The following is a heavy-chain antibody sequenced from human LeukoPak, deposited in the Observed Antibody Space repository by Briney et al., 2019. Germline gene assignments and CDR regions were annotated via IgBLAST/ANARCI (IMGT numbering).Heavy chain of an antibody. CDR3: ARGPRQGCDGDCQPFDY. CDR1: GGAFSSSA. D-gene: IGHD2-21*02. V-gene: IGHV1-69*13. CDR2: IVPALGTS. J-gene: IGHJ4*02. Sequence: ASVKVSCKASGGAFSSSAITWVRQAPGQGLEWMGDIVPALGTSNNAQKFQGRVTFTSDEATSTAYMELNSLKSEDTAVYFCARGPRQGCDGDCQPFDYWGQGTLVTVSS.